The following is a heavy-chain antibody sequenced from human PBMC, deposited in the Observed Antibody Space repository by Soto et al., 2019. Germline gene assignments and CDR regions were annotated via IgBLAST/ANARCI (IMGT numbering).Heavy chain of an antibody. Sequence: SQALSLTCSISWVSFSSNIAACNCIRQSPSRGLEWLGRTYYRSKWYNDYAVSVKSRITINPDTSKNQFSLQLNSVTPEDTAVYYCARGYCSSTSCYTSAFDIWGQGTMVTVSS. D-gene: IGHD2-2*02. CDR1: WVSFSSNIAA. CDR3: ARGYCSSTSCYTSAFDI. CDR2: TYYRSKWYN. J-gene: IGHJ3*02. V-gene: IGHV6-1*01.